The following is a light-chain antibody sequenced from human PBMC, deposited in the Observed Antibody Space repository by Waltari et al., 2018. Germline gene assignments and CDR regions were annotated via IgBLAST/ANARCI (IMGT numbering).Light chain of an antibody. CDR1: SSVSRA. CDR3: QHYVRLPAT. CDR2: GAS. V-gene: IGKV3-20*01. Sequence: EIVLTQSPGILSLSPGERATLSCRARSSVSRALAWYQQKPGHAPRLLIDGASSRATGIPDRFSGGGSGTDFSLTISRLEPEDFAVYYCQHYVRLPATFGQGTKVEIK. J-gene: IGKJ1*01.